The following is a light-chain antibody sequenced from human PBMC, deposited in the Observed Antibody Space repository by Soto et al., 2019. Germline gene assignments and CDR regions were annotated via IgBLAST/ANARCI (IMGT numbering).Light chain of an antibody. CDR3: QQYNNWPLT. J-gene: IGKJ4*02. V-gene: IGKV3-15*01. CDR1: QSVSSN. CDR2: GAS. Sequence: EIVMTQSQATLSVSPGERATLSCRASQSVSSNLAWYQQKPGQAPRLLIYGASTRATGIPARFSGSGSGTEFTLTISSLQSECFAVYYCQQYNNWPLTFGGGTKVEIK.